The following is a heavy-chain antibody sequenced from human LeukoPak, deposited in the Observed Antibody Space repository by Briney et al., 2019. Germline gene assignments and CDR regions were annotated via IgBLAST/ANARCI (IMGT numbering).Heavy chain of an antibody. CDR1: GFTFSSYA. CDR3: ARRGYHDSSGYDY. D-gene: IGHD3-22*01. CDR2: ISGRSADI. V-gene: IGHV3-21*06. Sequence: GGSLRLSCAASGFTFSSYAMNWVRLAPGKGLEWVSSISGRSADIYYADSVKGRFTISRDNAKNSVFLQMNNLRVEDTAIYYCARRGYHDSSGYDYWGQGTPVTVSS. J-gene: IGHJ4*02.